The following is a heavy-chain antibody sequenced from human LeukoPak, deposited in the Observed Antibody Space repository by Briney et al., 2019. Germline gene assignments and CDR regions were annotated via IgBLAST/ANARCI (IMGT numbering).Heavy chain of an antibody. D-gene: IGHD1-7*01. Sequence: GGSLRLSCVGSGFTLSDYYMDWVRQAPGKGLEWVGRTRNKANSYTTEYAASVKGRFTISRDGSKNSLHLQMNSLKTEDTAVYYCARGTGTWDAFDMWGQGTMVTVS. CDR1: GFTLSDYY. J-gene: IGHJ3*02. V-gene: IGHV3-72*01. CDR2: TRNKANSYTT. CDR3: ARGTGTWDAFDM.